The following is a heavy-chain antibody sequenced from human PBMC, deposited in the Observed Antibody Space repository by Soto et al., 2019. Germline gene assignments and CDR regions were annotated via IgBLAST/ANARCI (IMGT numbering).Heavy chain of an antibody. D-gene: IGHD2-15*01. CDR1: GFTFSTYA. Sequence: EVELLESGGGLVQPEGSLRLSCAASGFTFSTYAMGWVRQAPGKGLEWVSVVSSGGGTDYADSVKGRFTVSRDNSKNTLSLQINSLRADDTAVYYCAKRRGAGGHFDYWGQGALVTVSS. CDR3: AKRRGAGGHFDY. J-gene: IGHJ4*02. V-gene: IGHV3-23*01. CDR2: VSSGGGT.